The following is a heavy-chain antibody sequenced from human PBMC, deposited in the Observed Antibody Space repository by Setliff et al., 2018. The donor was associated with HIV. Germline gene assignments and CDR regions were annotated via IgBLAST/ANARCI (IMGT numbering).Heavy chain of an antibody. CDR1: GYSISSGFY. Sequence: SETLSLTCTVSGYSISSGFYWSWMRQPPGKGLEWIGSIYQSGNTNYNPSLESRLTISVDTAKNQFSLKLSSVTAADTAVYYCAAATTLLSPRAWGQGTLVTVSS. CDR2: IYQSGNT. V-gene: IGHV4-38-2*02. CDR3: AAATTLLSPRA. D-gene: IGHD2-15*01. J-gene: IGHJ5*02.